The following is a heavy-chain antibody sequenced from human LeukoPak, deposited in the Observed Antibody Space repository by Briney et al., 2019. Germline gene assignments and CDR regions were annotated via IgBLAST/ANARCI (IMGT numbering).Heavy chain of an antibody. Sequence: GGSLRLSCAASAFSFSSYGMNWVRQAPGKGLEWISYISSSGNSKYYAASVKGRFTVSRDNVWKSLYLQMDSLRAEDTAVYYCARRITISGVGYYMDVWGKGTTVTVSS. D-gene: IGHD3-3*01. J-gene: IGHJ6*03. CDR1: AFSFSSYG. CDR3: ARRITISGVGYYMDV. V-gene: IGHV3-48*01. CDR2: ISSSGNSK.